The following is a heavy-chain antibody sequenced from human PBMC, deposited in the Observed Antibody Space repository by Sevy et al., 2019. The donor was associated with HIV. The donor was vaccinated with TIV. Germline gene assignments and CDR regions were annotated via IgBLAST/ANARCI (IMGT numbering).Heavy chain of an antibody. CDR2: IGQRGTST. Sequence: GGSLRLSCAASGFTFGSYEMNWVRQAPGKGLEWVSCIGQRGTSTYYSDSVKDRFTISRDNAKNSLYLQMNSLRAEDTAVYYCARDLPPSATIVPHFDCWGQGTLVTVSS. CDR1: GFTFGSYE. CDR3: ARDLPPSATIVPHFDC. V-gene: IGHV3-48*03. J-gene: IGHJ4*02. D-gene: IGHD1-26*01.